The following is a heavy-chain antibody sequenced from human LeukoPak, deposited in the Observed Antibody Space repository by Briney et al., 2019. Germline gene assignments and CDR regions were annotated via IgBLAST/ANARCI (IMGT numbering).Heavy chain of an antibody. Sequence: GGSLRLSCVAASGFIFSSYEMNWVRQAPGKGLEWVSYIGSTGTIKKYADAVKGRFAISRDNAKNSLYLQMNSLRAEDTAVYYCVRADRRRSGGAFDIWGQGTLVTVSS. CDR3: VRADRRRSGGAFDI. D-gene: IGHD3-10*01. J-gene: IGHJ4*02. CDR1: GFIFSSYE. V-gene: IGHV3-48*03. CDR2: IGSTGTIK.